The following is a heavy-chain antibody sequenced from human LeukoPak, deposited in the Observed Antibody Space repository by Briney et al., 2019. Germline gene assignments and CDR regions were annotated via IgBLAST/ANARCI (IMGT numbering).Heavy chain of an antibody. D-gene: IGHD6-13*01. CDR3: ASARSSWEPFDY. CDR1: GFTFSSYE. Sequence: GGSLRLSCAASGFTFSSYEMNWVRQAPGKGLEWVSYISSSGSTIYYADSVKGRFTISRDNAKNSLYLQMNSLRAEDTAVYYCASARSSWEPFDYWGQGTLVTVSS. J-gene: IGHJ4*02. CDR2: ISSSGSTI. V-gene: IGHV3-48*03.